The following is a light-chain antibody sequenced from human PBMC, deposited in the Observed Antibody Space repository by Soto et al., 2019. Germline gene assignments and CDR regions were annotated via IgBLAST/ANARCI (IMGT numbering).Light chain of an antibody. V-gene: IGLV2-14*03. CDR3: VSYTTSITYV. CDR2: DVS. CDR1: SSDVGGYNY. Sequence: QSALTQPASVSGSPGQSITISCTGTSSDVGGYNYVSWYQHHPGKAPKLMIYDVSNRPSGVSNRFSGSKSGNTASLTISGLQAEDEADYYCVSYTTSITYVFGAGTKVTVL. J-gene: IGLJ1*01.